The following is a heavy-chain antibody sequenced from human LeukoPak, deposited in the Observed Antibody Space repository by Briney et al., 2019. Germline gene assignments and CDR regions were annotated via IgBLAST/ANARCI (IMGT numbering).Heavy chain of an antibody. J-gene: IGHJ4*02. CDR2: ISYDGSSK. CDR1: GFTFNSYR. V-gene: IGHV3-30*03. Sequence: GGSLRLSCAASGFTFNSYRMHWVRQAPAKGLEWVAVISYDGSSKYYIDSVKGRFTISRDNSKNTLFLQMNSLRAEDTAVYYCARGENSKTYPVSGYWGQGTLVTVSS. D-gene: IGHD2/OR15-2a*01. CDR3: ARGENSKTYPVSGY.